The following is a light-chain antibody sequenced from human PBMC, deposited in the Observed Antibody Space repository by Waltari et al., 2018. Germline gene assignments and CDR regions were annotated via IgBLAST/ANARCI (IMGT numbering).Light chain of an antibody. V-gene: IGLV2-14*03. CDR2: DIR. CDR1: TSDVGGYSF. J-gene: IGLJ3*02. Sequence: QSALTQPASVSGSPGQSITISCTGTTSDVGGYSFVSWYRQHPGKAPELMIYDIRKRPACVPKRFSGSKSGNTASLTISGLQAEDGADYYCSSYTSDTTWVFGGGTKLTV. CDR3: SSYTSDTTWV.